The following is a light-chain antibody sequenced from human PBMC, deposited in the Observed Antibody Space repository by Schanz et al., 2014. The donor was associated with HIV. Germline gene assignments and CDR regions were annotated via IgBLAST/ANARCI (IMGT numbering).Light chain of an antibody. CDR1: QSISNN. J-gene: IGKJ3*01. Sequence: EIVLTQSPATLYVSPGEGATLSCRASQSISNNLAWYQHKPGQAPRLLIYGAFTRATGIPVRFSGSGSGTDFTLTISSLEPEDFAVYYCQQYGSSQFTFGPGTKVD. V-gene: IGKV3-20*01. CDR3: QQYGSSQFT. CDR2: GAF.